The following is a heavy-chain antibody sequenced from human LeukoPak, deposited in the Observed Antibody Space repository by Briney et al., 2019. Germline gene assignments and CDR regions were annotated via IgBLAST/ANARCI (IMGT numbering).Heavy chain of an antibody. CDR1: GFTFSSYA. CDR3: ARGRSSGWTYYFDY. CDR2: ISYDGSNK. J-gene: IGHJ4*02. V-gene: IGHV3-30*04. D-gene: IGHD6-19*01. Sequence: PGGSLRLSCAASGFTFSSYAMHWVRQAPGKGLEWVAVISYDGSNKYYADSVKGRFTISRDNSKNTLYLQMNSLRAEGTAVYYCARGRSSGWTYYFDYWGQGTLVTVSS.